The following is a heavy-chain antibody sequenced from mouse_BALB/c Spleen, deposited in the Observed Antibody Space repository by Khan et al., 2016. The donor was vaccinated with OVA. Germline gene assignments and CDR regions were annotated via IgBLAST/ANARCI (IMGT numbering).Heavy chain of an antibody. CDR2: INTGGIYT. D-gene: IGHD1-1*01. J-gene: IGHJ3*01. CDR1: GFTFSTYG. CDR3: ARLAYYYNSGGFAY. V-gene: IGHV5-6*01. Sequence: EVQLVESGGDLVKPGGSLKLSCAASGFTFSTYGMSWVRQTPDKRLEWVATINTGGIYTYYPDSVKGRFTISRDNAKNTLYLQMSSLKSEDTAMYYCARLAYYYNSGGFAYWGQGTLVTVSA.